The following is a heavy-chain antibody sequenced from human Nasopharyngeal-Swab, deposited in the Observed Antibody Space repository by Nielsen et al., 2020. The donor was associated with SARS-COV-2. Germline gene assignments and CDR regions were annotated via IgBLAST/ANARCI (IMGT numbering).Heavy chain of an antibody. CDR3: AKDLQWFGELLPDYFDY. Sequence: GESLKISCAASGFTFSSYGMHWVRQAPGTGLEWVAVISYDGSNKYYADSVKGRFTISRDNSKNTLYLQMNSLRAKDTAVYYCAKDLQWFGELLPDYFDYWGQGTLVTVSS. J-gene: IGHJ4*02. CDR2: ISYDGSNK. CDR1: GFTFSSYG. V-gene: IGHV3-30*18. D-gene: IGHD3-10*01.